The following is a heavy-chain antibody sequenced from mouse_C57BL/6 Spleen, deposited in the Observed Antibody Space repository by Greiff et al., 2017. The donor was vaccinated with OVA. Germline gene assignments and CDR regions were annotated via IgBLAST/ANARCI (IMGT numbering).Heavy chain of an antibody. Sequence: VQLQQSGTVLARPGASVKMSCKTSGYTFTSYWMHWVKQRAGQGLEWIGAIYPGNSHTNYNQKFKGKAKLTAVTSASTAYMELSSLTNEDSAVYYCTRIEVFNWDSYAMDYWGQGTPVTVSS. V-gene: IGHV1-5*01. CDR3: TRIEVFNWDSYAMDY. CDR2: IYPGNSHT. J-gene: IGHJ4*01. CDR1: GYTFTSYW. D-gene: IGHD4-1*02.